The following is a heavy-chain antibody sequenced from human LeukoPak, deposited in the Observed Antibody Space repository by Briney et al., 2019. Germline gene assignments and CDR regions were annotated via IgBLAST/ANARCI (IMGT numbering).Heavy chain of an antibody. Sequence: GGSLRLSCAASGFTFSSYSMNWVRQAPGKGLEWVSYISSSSSTIYYADSVKGRFTISRDNAKNSLYLQMNSLRAEDTAVYYCASLLTVNYDILTDYYYYYGMDVWGQGTTVTVSS. CDR1: GFTFSSYS. CDR3: ASLLTVNYDILTDYYYYYGMDV. CDR2: ISSSSSTI. D-gene: IGHD3-9*01. J-gene: IGHJ6*02. V-gene: IGHV3-48*04.